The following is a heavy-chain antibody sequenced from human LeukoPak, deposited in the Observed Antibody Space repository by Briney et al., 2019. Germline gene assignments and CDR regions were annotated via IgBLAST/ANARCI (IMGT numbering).Heavy chain of an antibody. D-gene: IGHD5-12*01. CDR2: IYYSGST. CDR3: ARDDVSVARDSYYYYMDV. Sequence: SETLSLTCTVSGGSISSYYWSWIRQPPGKGLEWIGYIYYSGSTNYNPSLKSRVTISVDTSKNQFSLKLSSVTAADTAVYYCARDDVSVARDSYYYYMDVWGKGTTVTVSS. J-gene: IGHJ6*03. V-gene: IGHV4-59*01. CDR1: GGSISSYY.